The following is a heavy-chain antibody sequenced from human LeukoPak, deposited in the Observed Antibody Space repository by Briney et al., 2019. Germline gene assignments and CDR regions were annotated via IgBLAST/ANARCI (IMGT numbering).Heavy chain of an antibody. J-gene: IGHJ4*02. CDR3: ARASYCDDDCHLHFGY. Sequence: GGSLRLSCAASGFTFSSYGMHWVRQAPGKGLEWVAVIWYDGSNKYYADSVKGRFTISRDNSKNTLYLQMDSLRAEDTAVYYCARASYCDDDCHLHFGYWARDPWSPSPQ. CDR1: GFTFSSYG. V-gene: IGHV3-33*01. D-gene: IGHD2-21*02. CDR2: IWYDGSNK.